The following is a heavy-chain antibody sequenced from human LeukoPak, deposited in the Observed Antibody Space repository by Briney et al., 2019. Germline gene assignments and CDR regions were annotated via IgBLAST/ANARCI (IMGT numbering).Heavy chain of an antibody. CDR1: GFTFSSYG. D-gene: IGHD5-12*01. Sequence: GGSLRPSCAASGFTFSSYGMHWVRQAPGKGLEWVAVISYDGSNKYYADSVKGRFTISRDNSKNTLYLQMNSLRAEDTAVYYCAKKEVAYDYWGQGTLVTVSS. J-gene: IGHJ4*02. CDR2: ISYDGSNK. CDR3: AKKEVAYDY. V-gene: IGHV3-30*18.